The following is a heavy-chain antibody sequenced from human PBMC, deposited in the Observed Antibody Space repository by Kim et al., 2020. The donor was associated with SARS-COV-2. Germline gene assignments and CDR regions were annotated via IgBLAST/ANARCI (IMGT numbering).Heavy chain of an antibody. CDR3: AREVPEAGTGIGSRFDY. D-gene: IGHD6-19*01. Sequence: GGSLRLSCAASGFTVSSYSMNWVRQAPGKGLEWVSSITSTSAYTAYADSVKGRFIISRDNAKNSLYLQMNSLRAEDTAVYYCAREVPEAGTGIGSRFDYWGQGTPVTVSS. CDR1: GFTVSSYS. V-gene: IGHV3-21*06. CDR2: ITSTSAYT. J-gene: IGHJ4*02.